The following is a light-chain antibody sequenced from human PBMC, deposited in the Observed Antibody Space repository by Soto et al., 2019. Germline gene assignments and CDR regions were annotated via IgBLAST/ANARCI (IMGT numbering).Light chain of an antibody. J-gene: IGKJ5*01. CDR2: DAS. V-gene: IGKV3-15*01. CDR3: QQYKTWPTIT. Sequence: EIVITQSAATLSVSPGGRATLSCRASQSVSSYLAWYQQKPGQAPRLLIYDASNRATGLPARFSGIGSGTDFTLTISSLQSEDFAVYYCQQYKTWPTITFGQGTRLEI. CDR1: QSVSSY.